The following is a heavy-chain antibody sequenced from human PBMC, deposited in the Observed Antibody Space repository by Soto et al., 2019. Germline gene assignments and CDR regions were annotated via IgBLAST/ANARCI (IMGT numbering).Heavy chain of an antibody. Sequence: SETLSFTCTVSGGSISSGDYYWSWIRQPPGKGLEWIGYIYYSGSTYYNPSLKSRVTILLDKSKNQFSLSLSFVTAADTAVYYCARLGAYYQSLDPWGPGTLVTVSS. D-gene: IGHD2-21*01. V-gene: IGHV4-30-4*01. J-gene: IGHJ5*02. CDR3: ARLGAYYQSLDP. CDR1: GGSISSGDYY. CDR2: IYYSGST.